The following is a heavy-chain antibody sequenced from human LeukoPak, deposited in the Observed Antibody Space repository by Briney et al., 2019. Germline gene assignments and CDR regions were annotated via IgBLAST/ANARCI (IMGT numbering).Heavy chain of an antibody. J-gene: IGHJ6*02. V-gene: IGHV3-7*01. CDR1: GFTFSSYW. Sequence: GGSLRLSCAASGFTFSSYWMSWVRQAPGKGLEWVANIKQDGSEKYYVDSVKGRFTISRDNAKHSLYLQMNSLRAEDTALYYCGKGDFYWTNGGFYSNYYYGMDGRGQGTTVTVSS. CDR3: GKGDFYWTNGGFYSNYYYGMDG. CDR2: IKQDGSEK. D-gene: IGHD2-8*01.